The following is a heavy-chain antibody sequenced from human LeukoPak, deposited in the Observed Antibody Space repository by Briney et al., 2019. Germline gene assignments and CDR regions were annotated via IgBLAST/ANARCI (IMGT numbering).Heavy chain of an antibody. CDR2: IYYSGST. J-gene: IGHJ4*02. V-gene: IGHV4-39*01. D-gene: IGHD3-22*01. Sequence: PSETLSLTCAVSGGSISSSRYYWGWIRRPPGKGLEWIGSIYYSGSTYYNPSLKSRVTISVDTSKNQFSLKLSSVTAADTAVYYCARRDYYDTSGYTFDYWGQGTLVTVSS. CDR3: ARRDYYDTSGYTFDY. CDR1: GGSISSSRYY.